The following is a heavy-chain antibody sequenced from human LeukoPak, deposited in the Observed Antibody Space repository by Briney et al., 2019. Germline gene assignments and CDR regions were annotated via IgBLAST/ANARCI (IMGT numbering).Heavy chain of an antibody. V-gene: IGHV3-30*18. CDR3: AKDDRTYYFDY. CDR1: GFTFSSYG. Sequence: GGSLRLSCAASGFTFSSYGMHWVRQAPGKGLEWVAVISYDGSNKYYADSVKGRFTISRDNSKNTLYLQMNSLRAEDTAVYYCAKDDRTYYFDYWGQGTLVTVSS. J-gene: IGHJ4*02. CDR2: ISYDGSNK.